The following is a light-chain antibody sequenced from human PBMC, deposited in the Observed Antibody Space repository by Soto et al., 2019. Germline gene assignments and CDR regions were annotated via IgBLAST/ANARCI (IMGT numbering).Light chain of an antibody. V-gene: IGLV2-14*01. Sequence: QSALTQPASLSGSPGQSITISCTGTSSVIITYAYVCFFQQPPRKAPKLMISEVNKRPSGVPNLCSGSKSGNTAYLTISGLQVEDEAEYFCCSFTTTSTHVFGTGTKVTVL. CDR3: CSFTTTSTHV. CDR1: SSVIITYAY. CDR2: EVN. J-gene: IGLJ1*01.